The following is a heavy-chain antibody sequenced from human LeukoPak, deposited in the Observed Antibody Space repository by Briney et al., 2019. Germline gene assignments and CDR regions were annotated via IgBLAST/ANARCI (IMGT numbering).Heavy chain of an antibody. CDR3: AREYILPEYCGGDCRPLDY. V-gene: IGHV1-3*01. CDR1: GYTFTSYA. Sequence: ASVKVSCKASGYTFTSYAMHWVRQAPGQRLEWMGWINACNGNTKYSQKFQGRVTITRDTSASTAYMELSSLRSEDTAVYYCAREYILPEYCGGDCRPLDYWGQGTLVTVSS. J-gene: IGHJ4*02. CDR2: INACNGNT. D-gene: IGHD2-21*02.